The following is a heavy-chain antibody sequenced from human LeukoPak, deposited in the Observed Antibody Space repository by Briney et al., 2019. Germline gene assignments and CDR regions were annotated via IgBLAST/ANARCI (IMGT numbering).Heavy chain of an antibody. CDR3: AKDARRYSGWYFFDH. D-gene: IGHD6-19*01. V-gene: IGHV3-23*01. Sequence: GGSLRLSCVASGFTFSNLATGWVRQAPGKGLEWVSVISDSGGITYYADSVKGRFTISRDNSRNTLYLQMNSLRVDDTAVYYCAKDARRYSGWYFFDHWGQGTLVTVSS. CDR2: ISDSGGIT. CDR1: GFTFSNLA. J-gene: IGHJ4*02.